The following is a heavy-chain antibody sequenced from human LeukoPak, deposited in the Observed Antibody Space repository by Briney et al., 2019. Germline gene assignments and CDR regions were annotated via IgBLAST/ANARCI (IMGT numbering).Heavy chain of an antibody. Sequence: GGSLRLSCTASGFIFSNYAMTWVRQAPGKGLEWVSILGGLSESVYYPDSVKGRFTVSRDNSKDTLYLEINSLRGEDTATYYCARRWLGDPYGMDVWGQGTTVTVSS. V-gene: IGHV3-23*01. CDR2: LGGLSESV. CDR3: ARRWLGDPYGMDV. CDR1: GFIFSNYA. D-gene: IGHD3-10*01. J-gene: IGHJ6*02.